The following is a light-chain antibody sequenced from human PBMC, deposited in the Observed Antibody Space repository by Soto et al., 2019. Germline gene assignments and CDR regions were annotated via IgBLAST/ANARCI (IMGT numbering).Light chain of an antibody. CDR1: QSVSHH. J-gene: IGKJ3*01. Sequence: EIVLTQSPATLSLSPGDRATLSCRASQSVSHHLAWFQQKSGQVPRLLIYEASKRATGIPARFSGSGSGTDFTLTISSREPEDFAVYYCQQRDNAVSFGPGTTVEIE. CDR3: QQRDNAVS. V-gene: IGKV3-11*01. CDR2: EAS.